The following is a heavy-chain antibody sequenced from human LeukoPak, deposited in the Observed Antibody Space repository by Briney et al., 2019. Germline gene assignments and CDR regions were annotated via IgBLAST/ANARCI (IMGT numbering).Heavy chain of an antibody. V-gene: IGHV4-31*03. Sequence: PSETLSLTCTVSGGSISSGGHYWSWIRQLPGKGLEWIGYVYYSGSTDYSPSLKSRVTISVDTSNNQFSLRLSSVTAADTAMYYCAREQRNYFGSGPLMGGFDSWGQGTLVTVSS. CDR3: AREQRNYFGSGPLMGGFDS. CDR2: VYYSGST. J-gene: IGHJ4*02. D-gene: IGHD3-10*01. CDR1: GGSISSGGHY.